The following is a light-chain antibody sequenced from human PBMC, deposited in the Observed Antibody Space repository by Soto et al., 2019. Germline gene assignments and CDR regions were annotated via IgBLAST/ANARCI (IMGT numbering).Light chain of an antibody. CDR1: SSNIGNNY. Sequence: QSVLTQPPSVSAAPGQKVTISCSGSSSNIGNNYVFWYQQLPGTAPKLLIYDKNKRPSGIPDRFSGSKSGTSATLGITGLQTGDEADYYCGTLDSSLSAVVFGGGTELTVL. CDR3: GTLDSSLSAVV. CDR2: DKN. V-gene: IGLV1-51*01. J-gene: IGLJ2*01.